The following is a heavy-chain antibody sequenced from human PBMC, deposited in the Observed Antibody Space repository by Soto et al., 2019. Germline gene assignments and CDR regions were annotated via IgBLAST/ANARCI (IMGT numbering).Heavy chain of an antibody. V-gene: IGHV4-39*01. D-gene: IGHD3-10*01. J-gene: IGHJ5*02. Sequence: SETLSLTCTVSGGSISSSSYYWGWIRQPPGKGLEWIGSIYYSGSTYYNPSLKSRVTISVDTSKNQFSLKLSSVTAADTAVYYCARATMVRGVIIFQAAVRFDPWCQGTLVTVSS. CDR2: IYYSGST. CDR1: GGSISSSSYY. CDR3: ARATMVRGVIIFQAAVRFDP.